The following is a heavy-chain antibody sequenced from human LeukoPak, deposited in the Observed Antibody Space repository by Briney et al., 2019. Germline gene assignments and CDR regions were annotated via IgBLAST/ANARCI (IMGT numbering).Heavy chain of an antibody. J-gene: IGHJ4*02. V-gene: IGHV3-7*01. CDR2: IKQGGSEK. CDR3: ARPRGVYSSSWYYY. Sequence: TGGSLRLSCAASGFTFSSYWMSWVRQAPGKGLEWVANIKQGGSEKYYVDSVKGRFTISRDNAKNSLYLQMNSLRAEDTAVYYCARPRGVYSSSWYYYWGQGTLVTVSS. D-gene: IGHD6-13*01. CDR1: GFTFSSYW.